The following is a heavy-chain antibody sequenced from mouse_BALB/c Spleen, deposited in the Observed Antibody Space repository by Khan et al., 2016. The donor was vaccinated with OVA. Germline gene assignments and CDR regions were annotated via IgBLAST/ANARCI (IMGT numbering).Heavy chain of an antibody. D-gene: IGHD2-4*01. CDR3: TRRDYEAMDY. Sequence: VQLQQSGAELVRPGALVKLSCKASGFNITDYYIHWVKQRPEQGLEWIGWIDPENGNTIYDPKFQGKASITADTSSNTAYLQLSSLTSEDTAVYYCTRRDYEAMDYWSQGTSVTVSS. J-gene: IGHJ4*01. V-gene: IGHV14-1*02. CDR1: GFNITDYY. CDR2: IDPENGNT.